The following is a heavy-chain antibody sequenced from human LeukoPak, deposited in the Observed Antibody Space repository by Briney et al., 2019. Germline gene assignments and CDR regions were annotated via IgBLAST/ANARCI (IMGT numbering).Heavy chain of an antibody. V-gene: IGHV3-23*01. CDR1: GFTFTNYA. J-gene: IGHJ4*02. D-gene: IGHD2-15*01. CDR3: AKDCNGGNCYIDY. CDR2: MSGRGVST. Sequence: GGSLRLSCAASGFTFTNYAMSWVRQAPGKGLEWVSGMSGRGVSTYYADSGKGRFTISSDNSKNTLYLQMNSLRAEDTAIYYCAKDCNGGNCYIDYWGQGTLVTVAS.